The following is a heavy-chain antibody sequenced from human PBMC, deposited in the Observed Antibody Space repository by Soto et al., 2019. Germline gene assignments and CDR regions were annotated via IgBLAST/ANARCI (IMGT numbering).Heavy chain of an antibody. Sequence: PGGSLRLSCAASGFIFSTYDIHWVRQGAGKGLEWVSGIGTIDDTYYAGSVKGRVTISRENAKNSVYLQMNSLRAEDTAVYYCARNRGYSGHGAFDMWGQGTMVTVSS. J-gene: IGHJ3*02. V-gene: IGHV3-13*01. CDR3: ARNRGYSGHGAFDM. D-gene: IGHD5-12*01. CDR1: GFIFSTYD. CDR2: IGTIDDT.